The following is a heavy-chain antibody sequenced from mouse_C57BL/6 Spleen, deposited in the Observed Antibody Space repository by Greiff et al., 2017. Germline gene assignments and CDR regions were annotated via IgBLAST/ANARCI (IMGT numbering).Heavy chain of an antibody. V-gene: IGHV1-39*01. D-gene: IGHD1-1*01. Sequence: EVQLQQSGPELVKPGASVKISCKASGYSFTDYNMNWVKQSNGKSLEWIGVINPNYGTTSYNQKFKGKATLTVDQSSSTAYMQLNSPTSEDSAVYYCARSGDYGSSPYAMDYWGQGTSVTVSS. J-gene: IGHJ4*01. CDR3: ARSGDYGSSPYAMDY. CDR1: GYSFTDYN. CDR2: INPNYGTT.